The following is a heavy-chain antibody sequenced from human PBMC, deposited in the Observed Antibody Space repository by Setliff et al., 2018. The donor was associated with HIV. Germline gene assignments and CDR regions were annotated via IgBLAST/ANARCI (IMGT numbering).Heavy chain of an antibody. D-gene: IGHD6-6*01. J-gene: IGHJ4*02. CDR2: ISGSGGST. CDR1: GFTFSSYA. CDR3: AKLGRSSSSFFFDY. Sequence: GSLRLSCAASGFTFSSYAMSWVRQAPGKGLEWVSAISGSGGSTYYADSVKGRFTISRDNSKNTRYLQMNSLRAEDTAVYYCAKLGRSSSSFFFDYWGQGTLVTVSS. V-gene: IGHV3-23*01.